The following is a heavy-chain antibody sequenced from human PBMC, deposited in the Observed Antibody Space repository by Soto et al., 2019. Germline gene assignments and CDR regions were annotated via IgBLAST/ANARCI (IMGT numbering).Heavy chain of an antibody. Sequence: SETLSLTCAVSGGSISSSNWWSWVRQPPGKGLEWIGEIYHSGSTNYNPSLKSRVTISVDKSKNQFSLKLSSVTAADTAVYYCAGGSEDYYYGMDVWGQGTTVTVSS. CDR1: GGSISSSNW. J-gene: IGHJ6*02. CDR2: IYHSGST. V-gene: IGHV4-4*02. D-gene: IGHD1-26*01. CDR3: AGGSEDYYYGMDV.